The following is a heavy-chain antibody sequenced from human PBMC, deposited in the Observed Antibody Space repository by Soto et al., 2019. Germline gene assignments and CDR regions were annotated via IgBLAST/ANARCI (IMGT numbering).Heavy chain of an antibody. Sequence: GGSLRLSCAASGFTFSSYAMSWVRQAPGKGLEWVSAISGSGGSTYYADSVKGRFTISRDNSKNTLYLQMNSLRAEDTAVYDCAKTQRIAVAGTEYEDAFDIWGQGTMVTVSS. CDR1: GFTFSSYA. D-gene: IGHD6-19*01. CDR3: AKTQRIAVAGTEYEDAFDI. J-gene: IGHJ3*02. CDR2: ISGSGGST. V-gene: IGHV3-23*01.